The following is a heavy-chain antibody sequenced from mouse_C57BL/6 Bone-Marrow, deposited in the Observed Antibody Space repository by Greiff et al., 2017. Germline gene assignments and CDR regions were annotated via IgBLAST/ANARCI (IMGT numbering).Heavy chain of an antibody. D-gene: IGHD4-1*01. CDR1: GFTFSDYG. Sequence: EVKVEESGGGLVKPGGSLKLSCAASGFTFSDYGMHWVRQAPEKGLEWVAYISSGSSNIYYADTVKGRFTISRDNAKNTLFLHMTSLRSEDTAMYSCARVSLGPYFDYWGQSTTLTVSS. V-gene: IGHV5-17*01. CDR3: ARVSLGPYFDY. CDR2: ISSGSSNI. J-gene: IGHJ2*01.